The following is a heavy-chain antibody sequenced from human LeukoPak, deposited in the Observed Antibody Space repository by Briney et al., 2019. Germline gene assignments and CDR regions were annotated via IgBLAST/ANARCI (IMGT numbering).Heavy chain of an antibody. Sequence: ASMKVSCKASGYTFTSYAMHWVRQAPGQRLEWMGWINAGNGNTKYSQKFQGRVTITRDTSASTAYMELSSLRSDDTAVYYCVLETTVTTVAQKDYFDYWGQGTLVTVSS. V-gene: IGHV1-3*01. D-gene: IGHD4-17*01. CDR1: GYTFTSYA. J-gene: IGHJ4*02. CDR2: INAGNGNT. CDR3: VLETTVTTVAQKDYFDY.